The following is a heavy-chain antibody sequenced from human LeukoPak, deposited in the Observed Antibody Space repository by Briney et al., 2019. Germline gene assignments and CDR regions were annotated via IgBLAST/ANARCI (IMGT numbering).Heavy chain of an antibody. CDR3: ARWRAAAIVLAFDY. Sequence: ASVKVSCKASGYTFTSYDINWVRQATGQGLEWMGWMNPNSGNTGYAQKFQGRVTMTRNTSISTAYMELSSLRSEDTAVYYCARWRAAAIVLAFDYWGQGTLVTVSS. CDR2: MNPNSGNT. V-gene: IGHV1-8*01. J-gene: IGHJ4*02. D-gene: IGHD6-13*01. CDR1: GYTFTSYD.